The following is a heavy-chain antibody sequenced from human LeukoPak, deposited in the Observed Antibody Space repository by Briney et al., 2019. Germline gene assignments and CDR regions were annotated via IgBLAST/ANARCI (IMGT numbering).Heavy chain of an antibody. CDR2: IIPIFGTA. CDR1: GYTFTSYG. CDR3: ARDRDSSGYYEGFDY. J-gene: IGHJ4*02. D-gene: IGHD3-22*01. Sequence: SVKVSCKASGYTFTSYGISWVRQAPGQGLEWMGGIIPIFGTANYAQKFQGRVTITADKSTSTAYMELSSLRSEDTAVYYCARDRDSSGYYEGFDYWGQGTLVTVSS. V-gene: IGHV1-69*06.